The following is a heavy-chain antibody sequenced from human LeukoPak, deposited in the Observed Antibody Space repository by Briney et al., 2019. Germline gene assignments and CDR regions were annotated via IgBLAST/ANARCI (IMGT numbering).Heavy chain of an antibody. J-gene: IGHJ5*02. CDR1: GGSISSDDYY. CDR2: IYYSGIT. D-gene: IGHD6-13*01. CDR3: ARVKVAVAGIGWFDP. V-gene: IGHV4-30-4*01. Sequence: SQTLSLTCTVSGGSISSDDYYWSWIRQPPGKGLEWIGYIYYSGITYYNPSLKSRVTISVDTSKNQFSLKLSSVTAADTAVYYCARVKVAVAGIGWFDPWGQGSLVTVSS.